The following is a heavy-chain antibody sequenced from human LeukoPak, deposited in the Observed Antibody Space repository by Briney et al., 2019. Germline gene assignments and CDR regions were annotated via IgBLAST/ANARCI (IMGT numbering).Heavy chain of an antibody. Sequence: SETLSLTCTVSGGSISSDYWTWIRQPPTKGLEWIGYIYYNGATSYNPSLKSRVTMSVDTSKKHFSLKMTSVTAADTAVYYCARYGGSGGVIDNWGQGTLVTVSS. D-gene: IGHD6-19*01. CDR2: IYYNGAT. J-gene: IGHJ4*02. CDR3: ARYGGSGGVIDN. CDR1: GGSISSDY. V-gene: IGHV4-59*08.